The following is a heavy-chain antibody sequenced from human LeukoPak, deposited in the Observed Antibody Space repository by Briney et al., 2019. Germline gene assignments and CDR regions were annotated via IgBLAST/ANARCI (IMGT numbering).Heavy chain of an antibody. J-gene: IGHJ6*02. D-gene: IGHD6-13*01. V-gene: IGHV3-48*03. CDR3: ARAQAAAGTSYYGMNG. CDR2: IIRSGSTI. CDR1: GFTFSSYE. Sequence: GGSLRLSCAPSGFTFSSYEMNWVRQAPGKGLEWVSYIIRSGSTIYYADPVRGRFTISRDNAKNSLYLQMNSLRPEDRAVYYCARAQAAAGTSYYGMNGGGEGSTV.